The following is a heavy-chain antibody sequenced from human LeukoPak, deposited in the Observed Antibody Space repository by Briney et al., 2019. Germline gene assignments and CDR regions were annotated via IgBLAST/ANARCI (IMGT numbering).Heavy chain of an antibody. CDR3: ARDRGDSSGYGSGSSLLDY. CDR1: GFTFSSYA. CDR2: ISYDGSNK. D-gene: IGHD3-10*01. Sequence: GGSLRLSCAASGFTFSSYAMHWVRQAPGKGLEWVAVISYDGSNKYYADSVKGRFTISRENSKNTPYLQMNSLRAEDTAADYCARDRGDSSGYGSGSSLLDYWGQGTLVTVSS. J-gene: IGHJ4*02. V-gene: IGHV3-30*04.